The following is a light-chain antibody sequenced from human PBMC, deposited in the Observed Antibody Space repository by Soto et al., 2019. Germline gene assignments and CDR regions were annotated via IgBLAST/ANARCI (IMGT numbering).Light chain of an antibody. CDR1: QSVSSTY. CDR3: QQYGSSPVT. J-gene: IGKJ5*01. Sequence: EIVLTQSPGTLSLSPGERATLSCRASQSVSSTYLAWYQQKPGQPPRLLIYGASSRTTGIPDKFTGSGSGTAFTLTITRLESEDFAVYSCQQYGSSPVTFGKGTRVDIK. CDR2: GAS. V-gene: IGKV3-20*01.